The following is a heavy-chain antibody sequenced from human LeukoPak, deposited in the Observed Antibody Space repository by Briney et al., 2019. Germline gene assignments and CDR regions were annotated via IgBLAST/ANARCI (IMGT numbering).Heavy chain of an antibody. CDR1: GFTFSDYY. D-gene: IGHD3-10*01. Sequence: GGSLRLSCAASGFTFSDYYMSWIRQAPGKGLEWVSYISHRVSDVQYADSVKGRFTIPRDNAKNSLYLQMNSLRAKDTAVYYCARWYYGSGSYFDYWGQGTLVTVSS. CDR3: ARWYYGSGSYFDY. V-gene: IGHV3-11*04. CDR2: ISHRVSDV. J-gene: IGHJ4*02.